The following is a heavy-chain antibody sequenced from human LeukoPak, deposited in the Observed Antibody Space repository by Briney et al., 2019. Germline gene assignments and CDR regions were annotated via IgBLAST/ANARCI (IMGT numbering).Heavy chain of an antibody. CDR2: INHSGST. CDR1: GRSFSGYY. CDR3: ARRPEYYYDSSGYYYKFDY. D-gene: IGHD3-22*01. V-gene: IGHV4-34*01. J-gene: IGHJ4*02. Sequence: PSETLSLTCAVYGRSFSGYYWSWIRQPPGKGLEWIGEINHSGSTNYNPSLKSRVTISVDTSKNQFSLKLSSVTAADTAVYYCARRPEYYYDSSGYYYKFDYWGQGTLVTVSS.